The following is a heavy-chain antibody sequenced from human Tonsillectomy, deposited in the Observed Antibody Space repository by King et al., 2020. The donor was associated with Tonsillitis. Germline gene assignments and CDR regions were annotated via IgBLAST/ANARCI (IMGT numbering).Heavy chain of an antibody. CDR1: GFTFDDYA. V-gene: IGHV3-9*01. D-gene: IGHD4-23*01. J-gene: IGHJ6*02. CDR2: ISWNSGNI. CDR3: AKESGWRAVVNYYYGMDV. Sequence: VQLVESGGGLVQPGRSLRLSCAASGFTFDDYAMHWVRQAPGKGLEWVSRISWNSGNIGYADSVKCRLTISRANAKNSLYLQMNSLRAEYTALYYCAKESGWRAVVNYYYGMDVWGQGTTVTVSS.